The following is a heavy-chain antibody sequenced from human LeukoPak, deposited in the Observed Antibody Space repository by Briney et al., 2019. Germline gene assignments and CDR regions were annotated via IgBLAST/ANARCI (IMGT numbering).Heavy chain of an antibody. Sequence: GPSVKVSCKASGYTFTGYYMHWVRQAPGQGHEWMGWINPNSGGTNYGQRFQGRVTMTRDTSISTAYMELSRLRSDDTAVYYCARDVDGTPGYWGQGTLVTVSS. CDR1: GYTFTGYY. D-gene: IGHD5-24*01. CDR3: ARDVDGTPGY. V-gene: IGHV1-2*02. CDR2: INPNSGGT. J-gene: IGHJ4*02.